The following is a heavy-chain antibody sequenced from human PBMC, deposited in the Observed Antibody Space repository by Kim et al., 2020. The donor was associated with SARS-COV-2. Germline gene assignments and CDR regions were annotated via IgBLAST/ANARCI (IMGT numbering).Heavy chain of an antibody. CDR3: ARSYCSGGSCYFDYYYGMDV. Sequence: GESLKISRKGSGYSFTSYWIGWVRQMPGKGLEWMGIIYPGDSDTRYSPSFQGQVTISADKSISTAYLQWSSLKASDTAMYYCARSYCSGGSCYFDYYYGMDVWGQGTTVTVSS. CDR2: IYPGDSDT. D-gene: IGHD2-15*01. J-gene: IGHJ6*02. V-gene: IGHV5-51*01. CDR1: GYSFTSYW.